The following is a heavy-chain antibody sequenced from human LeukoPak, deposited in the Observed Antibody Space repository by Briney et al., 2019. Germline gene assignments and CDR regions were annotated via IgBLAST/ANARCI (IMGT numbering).Heavy chain of an antibody. D-gene: IGHD3-3*01. V-gene: IGHV3-23*01. J-gene: IGHJ3*02. CDR1: GFTFSSYA. CDR2: ISGSGGST. Sequence: GGSLRLSCAASGFTFSSYAMSWVRQAPGKGLEWVSAISGSGGSTYYADSVKGRFTISRDNSKNTLYLQMNSLRAEDTAVYYCAKDHKVLRFLEWLYHDAFDIWGQGTMVTVSS. CDR3: AKDHKVLRFLEWLYHDAFDI.